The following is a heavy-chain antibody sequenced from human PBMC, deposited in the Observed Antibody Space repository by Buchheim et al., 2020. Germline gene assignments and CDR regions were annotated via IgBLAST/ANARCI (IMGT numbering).Heavy chain of an antibody. Sequence: QVQVQQWGTGLLKPSETLSLTCAVDGRSLSGYYCNWIRRSPGRGLEWFGDIHDGGGPNYNPSLTSRLSMSLDTSKNQISLRLKSVTAADTAVYYCARLERKDSSSHGSDYWGQGTL. CDR3: ARLERKDSSSHGSDY. J-gene: IGHJ4*02. CDR1: GRSLSGYY. D-gene: IGHD6-6*01. CDR2: IHDGGGP. V-gene: IGHV4-34*01.